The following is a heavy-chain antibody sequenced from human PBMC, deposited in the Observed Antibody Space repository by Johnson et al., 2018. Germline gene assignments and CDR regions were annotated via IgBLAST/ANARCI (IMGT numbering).Heavy chain of an antibody. CDR1: GFTFRYYG. CDR2: VSYDGDNQ. V-gene: IGHV3-30*18. Sequence: QVQLVESGGGVVQPGRSLRLSCAAAGFTFRYYGMHWVRQAPGKGLEWLAAVSYDGDNQSYADSVKGRFTISKDNSKNTRYLQMNSLRTEDTAVYYCAKLYHYYVSCDYYEDAFDSGGQGTWVPGS. J-gene: IGHJ3*02. D-gene: IGHD3-22*01. CDR3: AKLYHYYVSCDYYEDAFDS.